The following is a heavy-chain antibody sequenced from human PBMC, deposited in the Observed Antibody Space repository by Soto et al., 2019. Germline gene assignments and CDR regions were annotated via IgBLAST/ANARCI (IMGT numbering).Heavy chain of an antibody. CDR2: IIPIFGTA. D-gene: IGHD6-19*01. CDR3: ARTISATTPRYSSGSYISDWFDP. CDR1: GGTFSSYA. V-gene: IGHV1-69*13. J-gene: IGHJ5*02. Sequence: SVKFSCKDSGGTFSSYALSCVRQAPGQELEWMGGIIPIFGTANYAQKFQGRVTITADESTSTAYMELSSLRSEDTAVYYCARTISATTPRYSSGSYISDWFDPWGQGTLVTVSS.